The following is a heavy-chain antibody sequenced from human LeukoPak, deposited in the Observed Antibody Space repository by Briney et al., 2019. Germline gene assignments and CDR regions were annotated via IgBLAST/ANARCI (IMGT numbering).Heavy chain of an antibody. D-gene: IGHD3-22*01. J-gene: IGHJ4*02. CDR3: ARDTDSSGHFDY. V-gene: IGHV4-34*09. CDR1: GGSFSGYY. Sequence: SETLSLTCAVYGGSFSGYYWSWIRQPPGKGLEWIGYIYYSGSTYYNPSLKSRVTISVDTSKNQFSLKLSSVTAADTAVYYCARDTDSSGHFDYWGQGTLVTVSS. CDR2: IYYSGST.